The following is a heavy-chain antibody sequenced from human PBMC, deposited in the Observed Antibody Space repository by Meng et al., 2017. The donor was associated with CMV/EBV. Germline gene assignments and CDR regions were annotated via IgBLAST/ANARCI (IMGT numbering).Heavy chain of an antibody. CDR1: GGSISSGDYY. J-gene: IGHJ4*02. V-gene: IGHV4-30-4*08. CDR2: IYYSGST. Sequence: SETLSLTCTVSGGSISSGDYYWSWIRQPPGKGLEWIGYIYYSGSTYYNPSLKSRVTISVDTSKNQFSLKLSSVTAADTAVYYCARTAMVTRGYPFDYWGQGTLVTVSS. D-gene: IGHD5-18*01. CDR3: ARTAMVTRGYPFDY.